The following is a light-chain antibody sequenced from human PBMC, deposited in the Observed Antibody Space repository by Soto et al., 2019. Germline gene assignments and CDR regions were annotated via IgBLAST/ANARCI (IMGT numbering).Light chain of an antibody. CDR3: YQYFSTPLT. J-gene: IGKJ4*01. CDR2: DAY. Sequence: DIQMTQSPSTLSASVGDRVAITCRASQNINSKLAWYQKKPGKAPKLLISDAYSLESGVPSRFSGSGSGTDFTLTISSLQAEDVAVYYCYQYFSTPLTFGGGTKVEIK. V-gene: IGKV1-5*01. CDR1: QNINSK.